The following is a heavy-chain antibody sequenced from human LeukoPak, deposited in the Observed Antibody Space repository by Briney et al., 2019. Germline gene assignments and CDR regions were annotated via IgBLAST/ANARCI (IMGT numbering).Heavy chain of an antibody. V-gene: IGHV3-23*01. CDR2: ISGSGGST. Sequence: PGGSLRLSCAASGFTFSSYAMSWVRQAPGKGLEWVSAISGSGGSTYYADSVKGRFTISRDNSKNTLYLQMNSLRAEDMAVYYCAKSPLIPLYRRYSSGYYYFDYWGQGTLVTVSS. CDR3: AKSPLIPLYRRYSSGYYYFDY. J-gene: IGHJ4*02. CDR1: GFTFSSYA. D-gene: IGHD3-22*01.